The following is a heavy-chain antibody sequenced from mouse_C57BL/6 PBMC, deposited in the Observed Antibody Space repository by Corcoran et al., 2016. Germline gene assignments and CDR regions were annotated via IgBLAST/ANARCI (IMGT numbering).Heavy chain of an antibody. V-gene: IGHV1-19*01. CDR2: INPYNGGA. J-gene: IGHJ4*01. CDR1: GYTFTDYY. CDR3: ARGYDALDY. Sequence: EVQLQQSGPVLVKPGASVKMSCKASGYTFTDYYMNWVKQSHGKSLEWIGVINPYNGGASYNQKFKGKATLTVDKSSSTASMELNSLTSEDSEVYYCARGYDALDYGGPGTSVTVSS.